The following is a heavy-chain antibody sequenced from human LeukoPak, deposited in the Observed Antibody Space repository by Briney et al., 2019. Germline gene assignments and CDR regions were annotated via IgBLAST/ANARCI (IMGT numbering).Heavy chain of an antibody. D-gene: IGHD2-2*01. CDR3: AKAGYCSSTSCDMDV. V-gene: IGHV3-9*01. J-gene: IGHJ6*02. CDR2: TSWNSGGR. Sequence: GRSLRLSCAASGFTFDDYAMHWVPQAPGKGLGWGSGTSWNSGGRGYADSVKGRFTISRDNDKNSLYLQMNSLRAEDTALYYCAKAGYCSSTSCDMDVWGQGTTVTVSS. CDR1: GFTFDDYA.